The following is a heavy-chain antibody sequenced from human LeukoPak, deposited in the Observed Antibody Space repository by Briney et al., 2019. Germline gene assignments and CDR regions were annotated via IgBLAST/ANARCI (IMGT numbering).Heavy chain of an antibody. J-gene: IGHJ4*02. CDR3: ARGELLAYRGGDCYGPVGYFDY. V-gene: IGHV4-39*01. D-gene: IGHD2-21*02. Sequence: SETLSLTCTVSGGSISSSSYYWGWIRQPPGKGLEWIGSIYYSGSTYYNPSLKSRVTISVDTSKNQFSLKLSSVTAAHTAVYYCARGELLAYRGGDCYGPVGYFDYWGQGTLVTVSS. CDR2: IYYSGST. CDR1: GGSISSSSYY.